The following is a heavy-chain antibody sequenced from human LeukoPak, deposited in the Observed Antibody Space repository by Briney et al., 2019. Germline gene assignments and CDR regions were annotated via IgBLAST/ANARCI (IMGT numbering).Heavy chain of an antibody. CDR2: ISSSGSTI. D-gene: IGHD4-17*01. CDR3: ARVRIPTVTTGVHYLDY. J-gene: IGHJ4*02. CDR1: GFTFSDYY. Sequence: TGGSLRLSCAASGFTFSDYYMSWIRQAPGKGLEWVSYISSSGSTIYYADSVKGRFTISRDNAKNSLYLQMNSLRAEDTAVYYCARVRIPTVTTGVHYLDYWGQGTLVTVSS. V-gene: IGHV3-11*04.